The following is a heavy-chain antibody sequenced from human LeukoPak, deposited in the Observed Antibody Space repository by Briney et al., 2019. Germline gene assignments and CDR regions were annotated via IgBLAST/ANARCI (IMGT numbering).Heavy chain of an antibody. CDR1: GYTFTNYY. J-gene: IGHJ5*02. V-gene: IGHV1-69*13. CDR2: IIPIFGTA. D-gene: IGHD3-3*01. CDR3: ARGSPRFLEWLPYLDNWFDP. Sequence: ASVKVSCKASGYTFTNYYMHWVRQAPGQGLEWMGGIIPIFGTANYAQKFQGRVTITADESTSTAYMELSSLRSEDTAVYYCARGSPRFLEWLPYLDNWFDPWGQGTLVTVSS.